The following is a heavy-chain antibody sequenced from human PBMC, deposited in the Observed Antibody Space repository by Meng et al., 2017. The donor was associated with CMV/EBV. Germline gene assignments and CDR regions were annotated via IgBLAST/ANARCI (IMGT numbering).Heavy chain of an antibody. CDR2: ISSSSSYI. CDR1: GFTFSSYS. D-gene: IGHD3-16*01. CDR3: ARVGGHTI. Sequence: GESLKISCAASGFTFSSYSMNWVRQAPGKGLEWVSSISSSSSYIYYADSVKGRFTISRDNAKNSLYLQMNSLRAEDTAVYYCARVGGHTIWGQGTLVTVSS. V-gene: IGHV3-21*01. J-gene: IGHJ4*02.